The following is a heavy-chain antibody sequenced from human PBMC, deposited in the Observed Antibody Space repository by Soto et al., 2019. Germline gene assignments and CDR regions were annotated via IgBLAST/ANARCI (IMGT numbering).Heavy chain of an antibody. J-gene: IGHJ4*02. Sequence: WASVKVSCKASGYTFTSYGISWVRQAPGQGLEWMGWISAYNGNTNYAQKLQGRVTMTTDTSTSTAYMELRSLRSDDTAVYYCARDLGDIVVVPAAIGYWGQGTLVTVSS. CDR1: GYTFTSYG. CDR2: ISAYNGNT. V-gene: IGHV1-18*04. CDR3: ARDLGDIVVVPAAIGY. D-gene: IGHD2-2*01.